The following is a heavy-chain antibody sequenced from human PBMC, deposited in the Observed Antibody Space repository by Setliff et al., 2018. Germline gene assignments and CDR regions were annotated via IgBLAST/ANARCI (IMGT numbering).Heavy chain of an antibody. CDR3: ARRMWELRSDAFDI. D-gene: IGHD1-26*01. Sequence: GASVKVSCKASGYTFTNYDINWVRQATGQGLEWMGWINPNSGNTGYAQNFQGRVTMTRNTSISTAYMELSSLRFEDTAVYYCARRMWELRSDAFDIWGQGTMVTVSS. CDR1: GYTFTNYD. CDR2: INPNSGNT. J-gene: IGHJ3*02. V-gene: IGHV1-8*02.